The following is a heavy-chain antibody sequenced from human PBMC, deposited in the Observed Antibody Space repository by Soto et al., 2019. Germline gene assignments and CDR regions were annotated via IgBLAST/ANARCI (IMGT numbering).Heavy chain of an antibody. Sequence: QVQLVQSGAEVKKPGSSVKVSCKASGGTFSSYTISWVRQAPGQGLEWMGRIIPILGIANYAQKFQGRVKITADKSTSTAYMELSSLRSEDTAVYYCARASGWSTVNWFDPWGQGTLVTVSS. V-gene: IGHV1-69*02. J-gene: IGHJ5*02. CDR2: IIPILGIA. CDR3: ARASGWSTVNWFDP. D-gene: IGHD6-19*01. CDR1: GGTFSSYT.